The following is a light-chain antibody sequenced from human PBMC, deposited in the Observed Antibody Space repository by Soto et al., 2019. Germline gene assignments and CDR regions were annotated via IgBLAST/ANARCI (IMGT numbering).Light chain of an antibody. CDR2: DVS. CDR3: SSYANSDTVI. Sequence: QAVVTQPASVSGSPGQSITISCTGTSSDVGTYNFVSWYRQHPVKAPILIIFDVSSRPSGISNRFSGSKSGNTASLTISGVQAEEEADYYCSSYANSDTVIFGGGTKLTVL. CDR1: SSDVGTYNF. V-gene: IGLV2-14*01. J-gene: IGLJ2*01.